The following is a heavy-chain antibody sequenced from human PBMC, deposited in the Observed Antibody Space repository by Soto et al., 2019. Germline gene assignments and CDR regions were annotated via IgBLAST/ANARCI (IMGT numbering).Heavy chain of an antibody. CDR1: GFTVSSNY. V-gene: IGHV3-66*01. CDR3: ATDFVVAAPVNYSYYGMDV. D-gene: IGHD2-15*01. J-gene: IGHJ6*02. Sequence: EVQLVESGGGLVQPGGSLRLSCAASGFTVSSNYMSWVRQAPGKGLEWVSVIYSGGSTYYADSVKGTFTISRDNSKNTPYMQMNGLRAADTAVYYCATDFVVAAPVNYSYYGMDVWGQGTTVTVSS. CDR2: IYSGGST.